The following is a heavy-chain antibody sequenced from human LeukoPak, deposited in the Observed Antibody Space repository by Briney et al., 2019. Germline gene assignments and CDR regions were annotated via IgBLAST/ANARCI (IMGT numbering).Heavy chain of an antibody. CDR3: ANEDSSGWYASGVMDY. Sequence: PGGSLRLSCAASGFTFSSYAMSWVRQAPGKGLEWVSAISDSGGSTYYADSVKGRFTISRDNSENTLYLQMNSLRAEDTAVYYCANEDSSGWYASGVMDYWGQGTLVTVSS. J-gene: IGHJ4*02. V-gene: IGHV3-23*01. CDR1: GFTFSSYA. CDR2: ISDSGGST. D-gene: IGHD6-19*01.